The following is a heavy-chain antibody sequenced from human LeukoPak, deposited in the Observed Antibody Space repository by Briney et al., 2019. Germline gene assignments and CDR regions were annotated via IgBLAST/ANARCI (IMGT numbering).Heavy chain of an antibody. CDR2: ISSYNGNT. Sequence: ASVKVSCKASGYTFTSYGISWVRQAPGQGLEWMGWISSYNGNTHYVQKFQGRVTMTTDTSTSTAYMELRSLRSDDTAVYYCARDLYYYGSGSPFDYWGQGTLVTVSS. CDR1: GYTFTSYG. D-gene: IGHD3-10*01. V-gene: IGHV1-18*01. J-gene: IGHJ4*02. CDR3: ARDLYYYGSGSPFDY.